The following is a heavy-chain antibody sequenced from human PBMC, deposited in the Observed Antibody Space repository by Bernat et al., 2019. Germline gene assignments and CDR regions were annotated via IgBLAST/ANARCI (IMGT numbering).Heavy chain of an antibody. D-gene: IGHD6-13*01. CDR2: ISYDGSNK. CDR1: GFTFSSYA. V-gene: IGHV3-30-3*01. CDR3: ARDEYGLGSSWYDY. J-gene: IGHJ4*02. Sequence: QVQLVESGGGVVQPGRTLRLSCVASGFTFSSYAMHWVRQAPGKGLEWVAVISYDGSNKYYADSVKGRFTISRDNSKNTLYLQMNSLRAEDTAVYYCARDEYGLGSSWYDYWGQGTLVTVSS.